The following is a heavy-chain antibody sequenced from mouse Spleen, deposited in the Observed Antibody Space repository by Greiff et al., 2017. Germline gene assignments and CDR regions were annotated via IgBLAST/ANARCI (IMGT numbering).Heavy chain of an antibody. V-gene: IGHV3-6*01. D-gene: IGHD2-2*01. CDR3: ARDRGVTFAY. Sequence: EVKLMESGPGLVKPSQSLSLTCSVTGYSITSGYYWNWIRQFPGNKLEWMGYISYDGSNNYNPSLKNRISITRDTSKNQFFLKLNSVTTEDTATYYCARDRGVTFAYWGQGTLVTVSA. CDR2: ISYDGSN. CDR1: GYSITSGYY. J-gene: IGHJ3*01.